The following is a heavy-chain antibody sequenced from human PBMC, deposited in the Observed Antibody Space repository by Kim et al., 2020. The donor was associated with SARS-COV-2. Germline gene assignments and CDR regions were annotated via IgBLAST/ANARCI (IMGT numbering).Heavy chain of an antibody. CDR1: GFTFDDYT. Sequence: GGSLRLSCAASGFTFDDYTMHWVRQAPGKGLEWVSLISWDGGSTYYADSVKGRFTISRDNSKNSLYLQMNSLRTEDTALYYCAKDGSSGYYSYYYYYGMDVWGQGTTVTVSS. D-gene: IGHD3-22*01. CDR2: ISWDGGST. CDR3: AKDGSSGYYSYYYYYGMDV. V-gene: IGHV3-43*01. J-gene: IGHJ6*02.